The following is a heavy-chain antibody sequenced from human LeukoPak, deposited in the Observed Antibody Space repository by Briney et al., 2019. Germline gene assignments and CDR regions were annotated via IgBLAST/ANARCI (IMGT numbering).Heavy chain of an antibody. CDR1: GYTFTKYY. Sequence: GASVKVSCKASGYTFTKYYIHWVRQAPGQGLEWMGVINPSGGGTSYAQKFQGRVTMTRDTSTSTVYMDLSSLRSEDTAVYYCARVPALPFGAFDIWGQGTMVTVSS. V-gene: IGHV1-46*01. J-gene: IGHJ3*02. D-gene: IGHD1-26*01. CDR3: ARVPALPFGAFDI. CDR2: INPSGGGT.